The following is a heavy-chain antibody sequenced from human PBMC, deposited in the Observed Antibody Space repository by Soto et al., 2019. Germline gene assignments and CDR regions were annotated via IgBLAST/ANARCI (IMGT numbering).Heavy chain of an antibody. CDR3: ARSDKGAFDL. Sequence: EVQLVESEGGLVQPGGSLRLSCAASGFTFSYYWMHWVRQAPGQGLVWVSRIHSDGSSTTYADSVKGRFPISRGNAKNTLYLQMNRLGAEDTAVYYWARSDKGAFDLWGQGTMVTVSS. D-gene: IGHD2-21*02. V-gene: IGHV3-74*01. CDR1: GFTFSYYW. CDR2: IHSDGSST. J-gene: IGHJ3*01.